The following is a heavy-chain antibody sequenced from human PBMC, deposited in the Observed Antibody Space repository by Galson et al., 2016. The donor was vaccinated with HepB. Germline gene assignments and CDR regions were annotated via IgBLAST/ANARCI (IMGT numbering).Heavy chain of an antibody. Sequence: SLRLSCAASGFTFSNHVMSWVRLAPGKGLQWVSGISGSGDRTHYADSVKGQFIISRDNSKTTLYLQMNSLRAEDTAVYYCAKSFVNMVRGVMVAFDIWGQGTMVTVSS. CDR3: AKSFVNMVRGVMVAFDI. J-gene: IGHJ3*02. CDR2: ISGSGDRT. CDR1: GFTFSNHV. V-gene: IGHV3-23*01. D-gene: IGHD3-10*01.